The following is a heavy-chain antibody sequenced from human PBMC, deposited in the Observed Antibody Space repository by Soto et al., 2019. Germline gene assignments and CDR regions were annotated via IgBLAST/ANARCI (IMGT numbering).Heavy chain of an antibody. CDR3: AREQGSYSGYDVLNWFDP. D-gene: IGHD5-12*01. CDR2: ISAYNGNT. Sequence: ASVKVSCKASGYTFTSYGISWVRQAPGQGLEWMGWISAYNGNTNYAQKLQGRVTMTTDTSTSTAYMELRSLRSDDTAVYCCAREQGSYSGYDVLNWFDPWGQGTLVTVSS. J-gene: IGHJ5*02. V-gene: IGHV1-18*01. CDR1: GYTFTSYG.